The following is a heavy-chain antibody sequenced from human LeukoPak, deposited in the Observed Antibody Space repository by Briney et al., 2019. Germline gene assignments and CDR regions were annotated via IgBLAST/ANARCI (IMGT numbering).Heavy chain of an antibody. D-gene: IGHD1-14*01. Sequence: PGGSLRLSCAASGFTFDDYGMNWVRQAPGKGLEWVSYISSSSSTIYYADSVKGRFTISRDNAKNSLYLQMNSLRAEDTAVYYCARDITYYYYMDVWGKGTTVTVSS. J-gene: IGHJ6*03. CDR3: ARDITYYYYMDV. V-gene: IGHV3-48*01. CDR2: ISSSSSTI. CDR1: GFTFDDYG.